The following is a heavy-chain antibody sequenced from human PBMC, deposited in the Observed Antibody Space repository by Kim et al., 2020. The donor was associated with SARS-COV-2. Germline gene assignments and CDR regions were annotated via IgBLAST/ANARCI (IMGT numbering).Heavy chain of an antibody. Sequence: GGSLRLSCAASGFTFSNYGMHWVRQAPGKGLEWVAVIWYDGSNKYYADSVKGRFTISRDNFKNTLYLQMNSLRAEDTANYYCASAGGGFGQLFAFDDWGQGTLVTVSS. CDR2: IWYDGSNK. J-gene: IGHJ4*02. D-gene: IGHD3-10*01. V-gene: IGHV3-33*01. CDR3: ASAGGGFGQLFAFDD. CDR1: GFTFSNYG.